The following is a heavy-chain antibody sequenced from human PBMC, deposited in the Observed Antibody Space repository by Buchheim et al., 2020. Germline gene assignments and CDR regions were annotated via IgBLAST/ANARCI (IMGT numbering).Heavy chain of an antibody. D-gene: IGHD5-24*01. Sequence: QVQLVESGGGVVQPGRSLRLSCAASGFTFSSYAMHWVRQAPGKGLEWVAVISYDGSNKYYADSVKGRFTISRDNSKSTLYLQMNSLRAEDTAVYYCARDGMAAPMVGYYGMDVWGQGTT. CDR1: GFTFSSYA. J-gene: IGHJ6*02. V-gene: IGHV3-30-3*01. CDR3: ARDGMAAPMVGYYGMDV. CDR2: ISYDGSNK.